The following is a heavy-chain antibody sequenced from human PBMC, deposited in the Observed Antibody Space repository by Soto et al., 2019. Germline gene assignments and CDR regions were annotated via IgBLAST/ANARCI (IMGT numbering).Heavy chain of an antibody. J-gene: IGHJ5*02. D-gene: IGHD3-22*01. CDR1: GGTFSSYA. CDR3: ARGYYDSSGYPWFDP. V-gene: IGHV1-69*01. Sequence: QVQLVKSGAEVKKPGSSVKVSCKASGGTFSSYAISWVRQAPGQGLECMGGIIPIFGTANYAQKFQGRVTITADESTSTAYMELSSLRSEDTAVYYCARGYYDSSGYPWFDPWGQGTLVTVCS. CDR2: IIPIFGTA.